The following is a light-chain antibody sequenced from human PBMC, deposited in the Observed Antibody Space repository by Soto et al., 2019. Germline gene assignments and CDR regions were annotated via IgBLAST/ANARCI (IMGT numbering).Light chain of an antibody. CDR2: EVS. CDR1: SSDVDGYNY. CDR3: NSYTSSSTYI. V-gene: IGLV2-14*01. Sequence: QYVLTQPASVSGSPGQSITISCTGTSSDVDGYNYVSWYQQHPGKAPKLMIYEVSNRPSGVSNRFSGSKSGNTASLTISGLQAEDEADYYCNSYTSSSTYIFGTGTKVTVL. J-gene: IGLJ1*01.